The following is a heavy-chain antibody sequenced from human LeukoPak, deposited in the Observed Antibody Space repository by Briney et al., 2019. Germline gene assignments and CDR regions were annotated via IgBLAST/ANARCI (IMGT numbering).Heavy chain of an antibody. CDR2: IYYSGST. CDR1: GGSFSGYY. V-gene: IGHV4-59*12. D-gene: IGHD6-13*01. J-gene: IGHJ4*02. Sequence: SETLSLTCAVYGGSFSGYYWSWIRQPPGKGLEWIGYIYYSGSTNYNPSLKSRVTISVDTSKNQFSLKLSSVTAADTAVYYCARGSSWYDYWGQGTLVTVSS. CDR3: ARGSSWYDY.